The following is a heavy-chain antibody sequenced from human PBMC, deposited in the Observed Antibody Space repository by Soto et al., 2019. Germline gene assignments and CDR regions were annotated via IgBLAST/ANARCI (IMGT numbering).Heavy chain of an antibody. Sequence: GGSLRLSCAASGFTFSGYGMHWVRQAPGKGLEWVAVLRYDGSNTYYADSVKGRFTISRDNAKNTLYLQMNSLRVDDTAVYYCARGPRGLYHHDYWGQGALVTVS. CDR3: ARGPRGLYHHDY. CDR1: GFTFSGYG. J-gene: IGHJ4*02. D-gene: IGHD2-8*02. V-gene: IGHV3-33*03. CDR2: LRYDGSNT.